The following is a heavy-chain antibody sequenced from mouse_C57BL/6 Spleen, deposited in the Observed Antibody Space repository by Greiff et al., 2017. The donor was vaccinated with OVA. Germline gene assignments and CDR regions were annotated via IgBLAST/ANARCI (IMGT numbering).Heavy chain of an antibody. D-gene: IGHD2-4*01. J-gene: IGHJ2*01. V-gene: IGHV14-4*01. CDR2: IDPENGDT. CDR3: TTGRVYYDYDVSYFDY. Sequence: EVQLQQSGAELVRPGASVKLSCTASGFNIKDDYMHWVKQRPEQGLEWIGWIDPENGDTEYASKFQGKATITADTSSNTAYLQLSSLTSEDTAVYYCTTGRVYYDYDVSYFDYWGQGTTLTVSS. CDR1: GFNIKDDY.